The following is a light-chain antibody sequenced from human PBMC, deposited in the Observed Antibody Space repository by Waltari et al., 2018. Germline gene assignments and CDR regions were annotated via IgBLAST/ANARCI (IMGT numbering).Light chain of an antibody. CDR2: LGS. V-gene: IGKV2-28*01. CDR3: MQILQPART. CDR1: QSLLHSNGYNY. J-gene: IGKJ2*01. Sequence: DILMTQFPLSLPVTPGEPASISCMSRQSLLHSNGYNYLDWYLQKPGQSPQVLIYLGSNRASGVPDRFSGSGSGTDFTLNISRVEAEDVGVYYCMQILQPARTFGQGTRLEIK.